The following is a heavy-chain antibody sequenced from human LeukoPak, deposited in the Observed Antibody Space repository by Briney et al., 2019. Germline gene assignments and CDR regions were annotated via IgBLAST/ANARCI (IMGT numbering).Heavy chain of an antibody. J-gene: IGHJ6*03. Sequence: GGSLRLSCAASGFTFSSYGMHWVRQAPGKGLEWVAFIRFDGSSNSYADSVKGRFTISRDNSNNTLYLQMNSLRAEDTAVYYCAKDGGGYYPYYYYYMDVWGKGTTVTVSS. V-gene: IGHV3-30*02. CDR3: AKDGGGYYPYYYYYMDV. D-gene: IGHD3-22*01. CDR2: IRFDGSSN. CDR1: GFTFSSYG.